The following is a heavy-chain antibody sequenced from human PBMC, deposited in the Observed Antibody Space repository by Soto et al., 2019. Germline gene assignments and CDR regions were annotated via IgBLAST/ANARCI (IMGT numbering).Heavy chain of an antibody. J-gene: IGHJ4*02. CDR3: AHSLKYNHRYCSGGSCYSDAY. Sequence: QITLKESGPTLVKPTQTLTLTCTFSGFSLSTSGVGVGWIRQPPGKALEWLALIYWDGDKPYNPSLKNRLTTTKDTSKHHVVLTMTNIDPVDTATYYCAHSLKYNHRYCSGGSCYSDAYWGQGILVTVSS. CDR1: GFSLSTSGVG. CDR2: IYWDGDK. V-gene: IGHV2-5*02. D-gene: IGHD2-15*01.